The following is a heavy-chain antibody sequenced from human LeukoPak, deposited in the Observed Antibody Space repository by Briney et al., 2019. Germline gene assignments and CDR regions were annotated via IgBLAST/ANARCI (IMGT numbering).Heavy chain of an antibody. Sequence: SETLSLTCSVYGGSFSDYFWSWIRQSPGKGLEWIGEIDDGGNTNYNPSLMSRVIVSMEKSKKQFSLVMRSVAAADTAVYYCARFSRITWGDWGDAFDIWGQGTTVIVSS. D-gene: IGHD2-21*02. CDR1: GGSFSDYF. CDR2: IDDGGNT. V-gene: IGHV4-34*01. CDR3: ARFSRITWGDWGDAFDI. J-gene: IGHJ3*02.